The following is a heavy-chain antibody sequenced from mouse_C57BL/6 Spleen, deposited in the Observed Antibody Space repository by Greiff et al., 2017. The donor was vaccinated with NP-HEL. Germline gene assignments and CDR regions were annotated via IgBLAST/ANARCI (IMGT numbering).Heavy chain of an antibody. CDR2: IDPENGDT. Sequence: EVKLMESGAELVRPGASVKLSCTASGFNIKDDYMHWVKQRPEQGLEWIGWIDPENGDTEYASKFQGKATITADTSSNTAYLQLSSLTSEDTAVYYCTATVVDPWFAYWGQGTLVTVSA. CDR1: GFNIKDDY. J-gene: IGHJ3*01. CDR3: TATVVDPWFAY. D-gene: IGHD1-1*01. V-gene: IGHV14-4*01.